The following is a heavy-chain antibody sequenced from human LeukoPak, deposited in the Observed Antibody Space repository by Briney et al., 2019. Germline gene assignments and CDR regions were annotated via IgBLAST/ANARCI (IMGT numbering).Heavy chain of an antibody. CDR3: ATGLWTYDN. J-gene: IGHJ4*02. Sequence: PGGSLRLSCVASGFILRSYWMSWVRQAPGKRLEWVANIKQDGSEKHYVDSVKGRFTISRDNAKNSLYLQMNSLRAEDTAMNYCATGLWTYDNWGQGTLVTVSP. D-gene: IGHD2/OR15-2a*01. CDR1: GFILRSYW. V-gene: IGHV3-7*03. CDR2: IKQDGSEK.